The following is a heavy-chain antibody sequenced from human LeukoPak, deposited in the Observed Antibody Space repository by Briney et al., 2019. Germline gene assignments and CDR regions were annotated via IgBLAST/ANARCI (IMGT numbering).Heavy chain of an antibody. CDR2: IYSGGLT. CDR1: GFAVNTKF. Sequence: PGGSLRLSCVASGFAVNTKFMHWVRHAPGEGLEWISVIYSGGLTYYADSVEGRFTISRDNSKNTLYLYMNSLRPEDTAVYYCARDEVTSGGGLESWGQGALVIVSS. V-gene: IGHV3-53*01. J-gene: IGHJ4*02. CDR3: ARDEVTSGGGLES. D-gene: IGHD3-16*01.